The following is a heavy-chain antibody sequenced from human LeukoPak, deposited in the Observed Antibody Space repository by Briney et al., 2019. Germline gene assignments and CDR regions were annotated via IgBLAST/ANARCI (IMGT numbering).Heavy chain of an antibody. CDR2: IWYDGSNK. J-gene: IGHJ4*02. CDR3: ARDGDSAVATRVFDY. D-gene: IGHD5-18*01. Sequence: PGGSLSLSCAASGFTFSSYGIHWVRQAPGKGLEWVAVIWYDGSNKYYADSVKGRFTISRDNSKNTLYLQMNSLRVEETAVYYCARDGDSAVATRVFDYWGQGTLVTVSS. CDR1: GFTFSSYG. V-gene: IGHV3-33*01.